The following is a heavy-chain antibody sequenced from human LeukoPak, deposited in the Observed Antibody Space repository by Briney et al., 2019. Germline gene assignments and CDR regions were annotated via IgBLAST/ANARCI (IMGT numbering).Heavy chain of an antibody. CDR2: ISGSGGSI. CDR3: AKDPFIAAAGYYYYGMDV. J-gene: IGHJ6*02. CDR1: GFTFSNAW. V-gene: IGHV3-23*01. D-gene: IGHD6-13*01. Sequence: GGSLRLSCAASGFTFSNAWMSWVRQAPGKGLEWVSAISGSGGSIYYADSVKGRFTISRDNSKNTLYLQMNSLRAEDTAVYYCAKDPFIAAAGYYYYGMDVWGQGTTVTVSS.